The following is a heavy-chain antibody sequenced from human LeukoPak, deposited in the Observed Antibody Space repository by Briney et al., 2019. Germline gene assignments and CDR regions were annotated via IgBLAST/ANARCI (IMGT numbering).Heavy chain of an antibody. CDR3: ASGRGYGYGYVPFDY. CDR2: IKQDGSEK. Sequence: PGGSLRLSCAASGFTFSSYWMSWVRQAPGKGLEGVANIKQDGSEKYYVDSVKGRFTISRDNAKNSLYLQMNSLRAEDTAVYYCASGRGYGYGYVPFDYWGQGTLVTVSS. J-gene: IGHJ4*02. D-gene: IGHD5-18*01. V-gene: IGHV3-7*01. CDR1: GFTFSSYW.